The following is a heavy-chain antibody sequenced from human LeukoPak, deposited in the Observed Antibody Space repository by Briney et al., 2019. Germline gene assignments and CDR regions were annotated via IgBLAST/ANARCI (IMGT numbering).Heavy chain of an antibody. V-gene: IGHV1-18*04. CDR2: ISAYNGNT. CDR3: ARDEITMVRGVTYYYYGMDV. D-gene: IGHD3-10*01. J-gene: IGHJ6*04. Sequence: ASVKVSCKASGYTFTSYGISWVRQAPGQGLEWMGWISAYNGNTNYAQKLQGRVTMTTDTSTSTAYMELRSLRSDDTAVYYCARDEITMVRGVTYYYYGMDVWGKGTTVTVSS. CDR1: GYTFTSYG.